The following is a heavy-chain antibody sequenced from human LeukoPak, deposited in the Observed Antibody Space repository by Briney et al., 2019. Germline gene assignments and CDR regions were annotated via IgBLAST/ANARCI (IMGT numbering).Heavy chain of an antibody. Sequence: GGSLRLSCAASGFTFSSYGMHWVRQAPGKGLEWVAVISYDGSNKYYADSVKGRFTISRDNSKNTLYLQMNSLRAEDTAVYYCAKGRWXDPWXQGTLXTVSX. CDR3: AKGRWXDP. CDR1: GFTFSSYG. CDR2: ISYDGSNK. V-gene: IGHV3-30*18. J-gene: IGHJ5*02.